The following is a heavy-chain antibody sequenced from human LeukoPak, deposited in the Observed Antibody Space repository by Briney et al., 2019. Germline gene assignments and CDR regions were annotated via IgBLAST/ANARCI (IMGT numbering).Heavy chain of an antibody. CDR3: ARDGRDYYYMDV. CDR2: IHFDGSNK. J-gene: IGHJ6*03. CDR1: GFTFSSYA. V-gene: IGHV3-30*04. Sequence: GGSLRLSCAASGFTFSSYAMHWVRQAPGKGLEWVAFIHFDGSNKYYADSVKGRFTISRDNSKNTLYLQMNSLRAEDTAVYYCARDGRDYYYMDVWGKGTTVTVSS. D-gene: IGHD3-10*01.